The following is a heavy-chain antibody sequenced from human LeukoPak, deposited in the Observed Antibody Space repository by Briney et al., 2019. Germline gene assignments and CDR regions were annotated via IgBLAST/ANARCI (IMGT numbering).Heavy chain of an antibody. CDR1: AFTLSSYA. CDR3: AKDGLVVVPAAAHFDY. CDR2: ISGSGGST. J-gene: IGHJ4*02. D-gene: IGHD2-2*01. V-gene: IGHV3-23*01. Sequence: PGGSLRLSCLASAFTLSSYAMSWVRQAAGKGLEGVSVISGSGGSTYYADSVEGRFTISRDNSNNTLYLQMNSLRAEDTAVYYCAKDGLVVVPAAAHFDYWGQGTLVTVSS.